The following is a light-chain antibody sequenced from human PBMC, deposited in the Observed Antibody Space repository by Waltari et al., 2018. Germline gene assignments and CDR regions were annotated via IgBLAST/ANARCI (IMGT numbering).Light chain of an antibody. CDR1: SSDVGSYNL. V-gene: IGLV2-23*02. Sequence: QSVLTQPASVSGSPGQSITISCTGTSSDVGSYNLVSWYKSHPGEAPTLIIYEVSKLPSGVSDRFSCSNSSKPASLTISVLQAEDEADYFCYSYAGSSTFEVFGVWTKLTVL. J-gene: IGLJ2*01. CDR2: EVS. CDR3: YSYAGSSTFEV.